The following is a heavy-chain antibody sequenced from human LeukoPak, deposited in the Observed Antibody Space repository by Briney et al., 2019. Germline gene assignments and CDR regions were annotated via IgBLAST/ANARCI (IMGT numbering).Heavy chain of an antibody. CDR2: ISGSGGST. J-gene: IGHJ3*02. CDR1: GFTFSSYA. Sequence: PGGSLRLSCAASGFTFSSYAMSWVRQAPGKGLEWVSAISGSGGSTYYADSVKGRFTISRDNSKNALYLQMNSLRAEDTAVYYCAKDYKSGYVPGAFDIWGQGTMVTVSS. D-gene: IGHD5-12*01. CDR3: AKDYKSGYVPGAFDI. V-gene: IGHV3-23*01.